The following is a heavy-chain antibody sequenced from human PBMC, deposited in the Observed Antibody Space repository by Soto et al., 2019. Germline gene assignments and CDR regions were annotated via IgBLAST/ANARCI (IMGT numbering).Heavy chain of an antibody. Sequence: ASVKVSCKAPRDTFTSYYINWVRQAPGQGLEWMGVINPHGGSTAYAQKFKGRVTLTRDTSASTVYMEVSSLTSEDTAMYYCARSPGGNFGIIIEGNNWFAPLGQGTLLAVSS. V-gene: IGHV1-46*01. J-gene: IGHJ5*02. CDR3: ARSPGGNFGIIIEGNNWFAP. CDR1: RDTFTSYY. CDR2: INPHGGST. D-gene: IGHD1-26*01.